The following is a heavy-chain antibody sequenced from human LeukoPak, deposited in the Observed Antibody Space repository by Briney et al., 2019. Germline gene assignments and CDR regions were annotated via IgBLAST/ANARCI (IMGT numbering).Heavy chain of an antibody. Sequence: SETLSLTCTVSGGSISSSSYYWGWIRQPPGKGLEWIGSIYYSGSTYYNPSLKSRVTISVDTSKNQFSLKLSSVTAADTAVYYCARHNCSGGSCYDYWGQGTLVTLSS. D-gene: IGHD2-15*01. J-gene: IGHJ4*02. CDR2: IYYSGST. V-gene: IGHV4-39*01. CDR1: GGSISSSSYY. CDR3: ARHNCSGGSCYDY.